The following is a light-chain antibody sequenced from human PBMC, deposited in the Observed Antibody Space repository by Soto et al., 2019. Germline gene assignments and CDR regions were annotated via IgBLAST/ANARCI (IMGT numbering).Light chain of an antibody. J-gene: IGLJ3*02. V-gene: IGLV3-21*02. CDR2: DDS. Sequence: SSVLTQPPSVSVAPGQTARITCEGNNIDSKSVHWYQQKPGQAPVLVVYDDSDRPSGIPERFSGSNSGNTATLTVGRVEAGDEADYFCQVWDDISDHLFGGGTKLTVL. CDR3: QVWDDISDHL. CDR1: NIDSKS.